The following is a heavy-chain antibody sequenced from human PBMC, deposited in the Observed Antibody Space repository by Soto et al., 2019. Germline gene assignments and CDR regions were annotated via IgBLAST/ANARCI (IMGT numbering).Heavy chain of an antibody. CDR3: ATWHLQEHAYDI. J-gene: IGHJ3*02. D-gene: IGHD1-1*01. CDR1: GFTISGQKY. Sequence: DVQLVASGGGLLQPGESLRLSCAAFGFTISGQKYVAWVRQAPGKGLEWVSALYDLDGTYYADSVKGRFTTSSDSSRTTVYLQMNSLRPDDTAVYSCATWHLQEHAYDIWGQGTMVTVSS. CDR2: LYDLDGT. V-gene: IGHV3-53*01.